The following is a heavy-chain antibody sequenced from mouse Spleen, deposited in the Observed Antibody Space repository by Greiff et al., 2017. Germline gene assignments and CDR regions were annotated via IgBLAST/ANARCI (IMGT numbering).Heavy chain of an antibody. J-gene: IGHJ3*01. CDR3: ATYYYGSSWFAY. CDR1: GYTFTSYW. D-gene: IGHD1-1*01. CDR2: IDPSDSYT. V-gene: IGHV1-50*01. Sequence: QVQLQQSGAELVKPGASVKLSCKASGYTFTSYWMQWVKQRPGQGLEWIGEIDPSDSYTNYNQKFKSKATLTVDKSSSTAYMQLSSLTSEDSAVYYCATYYYGSSWFAYWGQGTLVTVSA.